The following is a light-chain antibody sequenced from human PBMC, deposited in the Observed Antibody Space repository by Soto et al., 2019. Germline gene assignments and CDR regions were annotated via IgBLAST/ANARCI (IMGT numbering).Light chain of an antibody. J-gene: IGKJ1*01. CDR1: QDINTY. Sequence: DIQMTQSPSSLSASVGDRVTITCRASQDINTYLAWYQQKAGKVPKLLIYSASTLQSGVPSRFSGSGSGTDFTLTITSPQPEDVATYYCQKYNSAPRTFGQGTKVEIK. CDR2: SAS. V-gene: IGKV1-27*01. CDR3: QKYNSAPRT.